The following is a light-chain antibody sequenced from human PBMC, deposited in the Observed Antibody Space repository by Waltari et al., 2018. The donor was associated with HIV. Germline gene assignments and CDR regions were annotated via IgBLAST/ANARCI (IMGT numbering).Light chain of an antibody. V-gene: IGLV7-43*01. CDR2: SLN. J-gene: IGLJ3*02. CDR3: LLYYGGRLPAWV. CDR1: PEAVSTSSS. Sequence: VVNPEPSLTVSQGGTVTLPCASAPEAVSTSSSPGWFQKRPGQAPRPLFVSLNKSPSWTPEHFSGSLRGDKSVLTLSPVQPEDEADYYCLLYYGGRLPAWVFGGGTKLTVL.